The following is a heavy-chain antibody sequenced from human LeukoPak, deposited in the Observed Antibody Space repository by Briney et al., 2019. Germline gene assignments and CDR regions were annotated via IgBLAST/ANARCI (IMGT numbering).Heavy chain of an antibody. CDR1: GCSITTNF. Sequence: SETLSLTCAVSGCSITTNFLRWVRQPPGKGLDWIAYIYYTGITNYNASLKSRVTISVDTSKNQFSLRLTSVTAADTAVYYCARVRTTDDSDSRCYYRDAYDIWGQGTMVTVSS. D-gene: IGHD3-22*01. V-gene: IGHV4-59*01. CDR3: ARVRTTDDSDSRCYYRDAYDI. CDR2: IYYTGIT. J-gene: IGHJ3*02.